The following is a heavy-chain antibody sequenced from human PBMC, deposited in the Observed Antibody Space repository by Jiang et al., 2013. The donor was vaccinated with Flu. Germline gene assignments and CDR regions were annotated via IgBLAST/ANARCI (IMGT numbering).Heavy chain of an antibody. CDR2: ISDSGSTI. D-gene: IGHD1-26*01. CDR3: ARGEVRVGAPPNY. J-gene: IGHJ4*02. Sequence: RLSCAASGFTFSSYEMNWVRQAPGKGLEWVSYISDSGSTIYYADSVKGRFTISRDNAKNSLSLQVNSLRPDDTAVYYCARGEVRVGAPPNYWGQGTLVTVSS. CDR1: GFTFSSYE. V-gene: IGHV3-48*03.